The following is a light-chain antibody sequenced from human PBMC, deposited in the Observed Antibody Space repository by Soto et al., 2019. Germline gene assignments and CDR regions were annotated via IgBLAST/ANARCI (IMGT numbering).Light chain of an antibody. J-gene: IGKJ1*01. Sequence: DIQMTQSPSTLSASVGDRVTITCRASQSISSWLAWYQQKPGKAPKLLIYDASSLESGVPSRFSGSGSGTEFTLTISSLQPDDFDTYYCQQYNSYPWTLGQGTKVDIK. CDR3: QQYNSYPWT. CDR2: DAS. CDR1: QSISSW. V-gene: IGKV1-5*01.